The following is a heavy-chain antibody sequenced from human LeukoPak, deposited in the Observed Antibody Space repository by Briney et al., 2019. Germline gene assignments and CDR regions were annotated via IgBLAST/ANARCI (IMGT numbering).Heavy chain of an antibody. D-gene: IGHD2-2*01. V-gene: IGHV3-23*01. Sequence: GGSLRLSCAASGFTFSSYALSWVRQAPGKGLGWVSAISGSGGSTYYADSVKGRFTISRDNSKNTLYLQMNSLRAEDTAVYYCAKDEVIVVVPAAFGWWGQGTLVTVSS. J-gene: IGHJ4*02. CDR3: AKDEVIVVVPAAFGW. CDR2: ISGSGGST. CDR1: GFTFSSYA.